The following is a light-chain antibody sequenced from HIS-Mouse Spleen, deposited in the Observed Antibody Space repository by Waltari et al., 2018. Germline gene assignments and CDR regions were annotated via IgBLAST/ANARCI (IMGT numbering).Light chain of an antibody. J-gene: IGLJ3*02. V-gene: IGLV6-57*02. CDR3: QSYDSSNSWV. CDR1: SGSIASNY. CDR2: EDN. Sequence: NFMLTQPHSVSESPGKTVTISCTGSSGSIASNYVQWYQQRPGSAPTTVLYEDNQRPPGVPDRFSGSIDSSSNSASLTISGLKTEDEADYYCQSYDSSNSWVFGGGTKLTVL.